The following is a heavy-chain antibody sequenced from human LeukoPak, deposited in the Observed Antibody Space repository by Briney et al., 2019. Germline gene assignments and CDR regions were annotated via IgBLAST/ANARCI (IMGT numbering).Heavy chain of an antibody. V-gene: IGHV4-59*01. J-gene: IGHJ3*02. CDR3: ARWGEHSALRVHAFDI. D-gene: IGHD3-10*01. Sequence: SETLSLTCTVSGDSINSYYWNWIRQPPGKGLEWIGYGHYTGSTYKNPSLNSRVAFSVDTSKDQFSLKLSSVTAADTAVYYCARWGEHSALRVHAFDIWGQGTMVTVSS. CDR1: GDSINSYY. CDR2: GHYTGST.